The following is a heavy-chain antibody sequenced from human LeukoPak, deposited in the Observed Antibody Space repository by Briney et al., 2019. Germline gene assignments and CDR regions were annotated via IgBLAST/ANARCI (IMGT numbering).Heavy chain of an antibody. Sequence: PGGSLRLSCAASGFTFDDYTMHWVRQAPGKGLEWVSLISWDGGSTYYADSVKGRFTISRDNSKNSLYLQMNSLRTEDTALYYCAKDIRSSSWYILGYYYYYMDVWGKGTTVTVSS. CDR2: ISWDGGST. V-gene: IGHV3-43*01. J-gene: IGHJ6*03. D-gene: IGHD6-13*01. CDR1: GFTFDDYT. CDR3: AKDIRSSSWYILGYYYYYMDV.